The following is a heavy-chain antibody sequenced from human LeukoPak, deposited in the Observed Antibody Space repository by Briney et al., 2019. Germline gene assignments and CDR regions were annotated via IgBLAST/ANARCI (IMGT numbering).Heavy chain of an antibody. CDR3: ARFGPGGTTVKGRRYYFDY. J-gene: IGHJ4*02. V-gene: IGHV4-34*01. D-gene: IGHD4-17*01. CDR2: INHSGST. Sequence: SETLSLTCAVSGYSISSGYYWSWIRQPPGKGLEWIGEINHSGSTNYNPSLKSRVTISVDTSKNQFSLKLSSVTAADTAVYYCARFGPGGTTVKGRRYYFDYWGQGTLVTVSS. CDR1: GYSISSGYY.